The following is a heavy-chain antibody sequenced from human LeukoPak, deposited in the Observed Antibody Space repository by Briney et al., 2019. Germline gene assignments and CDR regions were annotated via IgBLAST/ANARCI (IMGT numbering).Heavy chain of an antibody. CDR1: GFTFSSYS. V-gene: IGHV3-48*04. CDR2: ISSSSTI. CDR3: ARIRMTTALFDY. D-gene: IGHD4-11*01. J-gene: IGHJ4*02. Sequence: GGSLRLSCAASGFTFSSYSMNWVRQAPGKGLEWVSYISSSSTIYYADSVKGRFTISRDNAKNSLYLQMNSLRAEDTAVYYCARIRMTTALFDYWGQGTLVTVSS.